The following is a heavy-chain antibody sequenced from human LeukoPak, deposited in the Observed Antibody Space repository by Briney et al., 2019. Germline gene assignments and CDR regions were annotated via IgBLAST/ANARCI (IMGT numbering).Heavy chain of an antibody. CDR1: GASISSYY. J-gene: IGHJ4*02. Sequence: SETLSLTCTVSGASISSYYWSWLRQPPGKGLEWIAFMYYSGSTNYNPSLKSRVTMSVDMSKNQFSLKLSSVTAADTAVYYCARHYGAGGGVFDYWGQGTLVTVSS. CDR2: MYYSGST. V-gene: IGHV4-59*08. CDR3: ARHYGAGGGVFDY. D-gene: IGHD3-16*01.